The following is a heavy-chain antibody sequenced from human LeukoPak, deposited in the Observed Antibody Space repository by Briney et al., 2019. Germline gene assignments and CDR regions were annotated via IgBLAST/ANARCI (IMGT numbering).Heavy chain of an antibody. CDR1: GFTFSCYS. CDR2: ISSSSSTI. J-gene: IGHJ3*02. V-gene: IGHV3-48*01. D-gene: IGHD4-17*01. CDR3: ARFADYGDYDAFDI. Sequence: GWFLRLSCAASGFTFSCYSMNLVRQAPGKRLEWVSYISSSSSTIYYADSVKGRFTISRDNAKNSLYLQMNSLRAEDTAVYYCARFADYGDYDAFDIWGQGTMVTVSS.